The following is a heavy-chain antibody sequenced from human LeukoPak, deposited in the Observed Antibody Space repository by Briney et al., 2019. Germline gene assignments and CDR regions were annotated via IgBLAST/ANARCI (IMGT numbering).Heavy chain of an antibody. CDR3: AKESCSSTSCSDAFDI. Sequence: GGSLRLSCAASGFTFSSYAMSWVRQAPGKGLEWVSAISGSGGSTYYADSAKGRFTISRDNSKNTLYLQMNSLRAEDTAVYYCAKESCSSTSCSDAFDIWGQGTMVTVSS. CDR1: GFTFSSYA. CDR2: ISGSGGST. J-gene: IGHJ3*02. V-gene: IGHV3-23*01. D-gene: IGHD2-2*01.